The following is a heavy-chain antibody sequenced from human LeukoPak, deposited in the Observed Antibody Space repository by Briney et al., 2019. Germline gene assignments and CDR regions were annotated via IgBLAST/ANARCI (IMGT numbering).Heavy chain of an antibody. V-gene: IGHV3-53*01. CDR1: GFTVSSNY. J-gene: IGHJ4*02. CDR2: IYSGGST. Sequence: GGSLRLSCAASGFTVSSNYMSWVRQAPGKGLEWVSVIYSGGSTYYADSVKGRFTISRDNSKNTVYLQMNSLRAEDTAVYYCAKTFPYGTTWYGFCDYWGQGALVTVSS. CDR3: AKTFPYGTTWYGFCDY. D-gene: IGHD3-3*01.